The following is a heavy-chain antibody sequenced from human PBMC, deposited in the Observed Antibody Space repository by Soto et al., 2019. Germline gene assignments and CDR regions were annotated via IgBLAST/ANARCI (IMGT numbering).Heavy chain of an antibody. J-gene: IGHJ4*02. D-gene: IGHD3-22*01. Sequence: QVQLQESGPGLVKPSQTLSLTCTVSGGSISSGGYDWSWIRQHPGKGLEWIGYIYYSGSTYYNPSLKRRVTISVDTSKNQFSLKLSSVTAADTAVYYCAYATDSSGYYYLDYWGQGTLVTVSS. CDR3: AYATDSSGYYYLDY. CDR1: GGSISSGGYD. V-gene: IGHV4-31*03. CDR2: IYYSGST.